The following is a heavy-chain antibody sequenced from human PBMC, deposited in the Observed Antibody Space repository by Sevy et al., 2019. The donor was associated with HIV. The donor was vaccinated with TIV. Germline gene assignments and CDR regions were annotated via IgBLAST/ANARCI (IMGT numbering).Heavy chain of an antibody. V-gene: IGHV1-24*01. D-gene: IGHD6-13*01. Sequence: ASVKVSCKVSGYTRTELSMHWVRRAPRKGLEWMGGFDPEDGETIYAQKFQGRVTMTEDTSTDTAYMELSSMRSEDTAVYYCATPPGIAAAGTDYYYYYGMDVWGQGTTVTVSS. J-gene: IGHJ6*02. CDR3: ATPPGIAAAGTDYYYYYGMDV. CDR1: GYTRTELS. CDR2: FDPEDGET.